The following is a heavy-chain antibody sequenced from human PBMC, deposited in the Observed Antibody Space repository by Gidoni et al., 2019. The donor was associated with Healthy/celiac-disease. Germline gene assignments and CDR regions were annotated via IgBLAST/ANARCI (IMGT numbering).Heavy chain of an antibody. Sequence: QLQLQESGPGLVKPSETLSLTCTVSGGSISSSSYYWGWIRQPPGKGLEWLGSIYYSGSTYYNPSLKSRVTISVDTSKNQFSLKLSSVTAADTAVYYCARLNPTYYYDSSGYIVHYYFDYWGQGTLVTVSS. CDR3: ARLNPTYYYDSSGYIVHYYFDY. CDR2: IYYSGST. D-gene: IGHD3-22*01. V-gene: IGHV4-39*01. J-gene: IGHJ4*02. CDR1: GGSISSSSYY.